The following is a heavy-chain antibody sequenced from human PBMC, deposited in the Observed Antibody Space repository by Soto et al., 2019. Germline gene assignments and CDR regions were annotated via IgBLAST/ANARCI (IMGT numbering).Heavy chain of an antibody. V-gene: IGHV3-48*02. J-gene: IGHJ4*02. Sequence: QPGGSLRLSCAASGFTFSSYSMNWVRQAPGKGLEWVSYISSSSSTIYYADSVKGRFTISRDNAKNSLYLQMNSLRDEDTAVYYCARAYYDFWSGYYGAGFDYWGQGTLVTVSS. CDR3: ARAYYDFWSGYYGAGFDY. CDR1: GFTFSSYS. CDR2: ISSSSSTI. D-gene: IGHD3-3*01.